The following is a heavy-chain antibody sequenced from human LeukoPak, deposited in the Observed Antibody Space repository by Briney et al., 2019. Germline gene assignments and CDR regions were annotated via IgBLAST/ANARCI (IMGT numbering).Heavy chain of an antibody. D-gene: IGHD5-18*01. CDR1: GYTFTSYG. CDR3: ARATEVDTAMVEIDY. V-gene: IGHV1-18*01. J-gene: IGHJ4*02. CDR2: ISAYNGNT. Sequence: ASVKVSCKASGYTFTSYGISWVRQAPGQGLEWMGWISAYNGNTNYAQKLQGRVTMTRDTSTSTVYMELSSLRSEDTAVYYCARATEVDTAMVEIDYWGRGTLVTVSS.